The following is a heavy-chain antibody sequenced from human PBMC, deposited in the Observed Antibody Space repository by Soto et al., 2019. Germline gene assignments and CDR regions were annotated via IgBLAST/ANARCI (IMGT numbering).Heavy chain of an antibody. J-gene: IGHJ4*02. CDR1: GVTFSSYA. Sequence: SVKVSCKASGVTFSSYAISWVRQAPGQGLEWMGGIIPIFGTANYAQKFQGRVTITADESTSTAYMELSSLRSEDTAVYYCARAHYYDSSGYYYFFDYWGQGTLVTVSS. V-gene: IGHV1-69*13. CDR3: ARAHYYDSSGYYYFFDY. CDR2: IIPIFGTA. D-gene: IGHD3-22*01.